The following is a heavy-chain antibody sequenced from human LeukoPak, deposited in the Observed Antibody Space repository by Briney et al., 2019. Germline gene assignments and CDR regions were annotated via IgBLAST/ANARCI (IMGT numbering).Heavy chain of an antibody. Sequence: SQTLSLTCTVSGGSISSGDYYWSWIRQPPGKGLEWIGYIYYSGSTYYNPSLKSRVTISVDTSKNQFSLKLSSVTAADTAVYYCARGVGGNWNDVTFDHWGQGTLVTVSS. CDR3: ARGVGGNWNDVTFDH. V-gene: IGHV4-30-4*01. CDR1: GGSISSGDYY. D-gene: IGHD1-20*01. CDR2: IYYSGST. J-gene: IGHJ4*02.